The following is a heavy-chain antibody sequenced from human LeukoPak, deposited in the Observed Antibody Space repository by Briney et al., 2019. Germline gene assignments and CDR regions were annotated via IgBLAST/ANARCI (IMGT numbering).Heavy chain of an antibody. J-gene: IGHJ4*02. CDR1: GFPFRDYY. CDR3: ARAQYPSAYSLDF. V-gene: IGHV3-11*04. Sequence: PGGSLRLSCAASGFPFRDYYMTWIRQTPEKGLELVAYITSSGTPTYYADSVQGRFTVSRDNAKKSLYLQMNSLRAEDTALYYCARAQYPSAYSLDFWGQGTLVIVSS. CDR2: ITSSGTPT. D-gene: IGHD3-22*01.